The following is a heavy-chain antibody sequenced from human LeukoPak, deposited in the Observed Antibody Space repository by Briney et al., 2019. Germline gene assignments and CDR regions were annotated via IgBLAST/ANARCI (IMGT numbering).Heavy chain of an antibody. CDR1: GYTFTSYG. J-gene: IGHJ4*02. CDR2: ISAYNGDR. V-gene: IGHV1-18*01. CDR3: ARGSVLLWFGAPPRQPYYFDY. D-gene: IGHD3-10*01. Sequence: GASVKVSCKASGYTFTSYGLSWVRQAPGQGLEWMGWISAYNGDRNYAQNLQGRVTMTTDTSTSTAYMELRSLRSDDTAVYYCARGSVLLWFGAPPRQPYYFDYWGQGTLVTVSS.